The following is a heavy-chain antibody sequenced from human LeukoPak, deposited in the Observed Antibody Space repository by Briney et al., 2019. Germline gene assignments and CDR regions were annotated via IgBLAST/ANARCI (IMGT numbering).Heavy chain of an antibody. D-gene: IGHD3-16*01. CDR2: INPSGGST. CDR1: GYTFTGYY. V-gene: IGHV1-46*01. J-gene: IGHJ3*02. CDR3: ARASLGIAPFDI. Sequence: ASVTVSCKASGYTFTGYYMRWVRQAPGQGLEWMGIINPSGGSTSYAQKFQGRVTMTRDTSTSTVYMELSSLRSEDTAVYYCARASLGIAPFDIWGQGTMVTVSS.